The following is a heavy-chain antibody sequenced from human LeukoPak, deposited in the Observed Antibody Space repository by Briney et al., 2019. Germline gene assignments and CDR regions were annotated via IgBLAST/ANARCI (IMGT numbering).Heavy chain of an antibody. CDR3: ARDHGSATSDPTDNWFDP. V-gene: IGHV1-46*01. J-gene: IGHJ5*02. CDR1: GYTFTSYY. CDR2: INPSGGST. Sequence: GASAKVSCKASGYTFTSYYMHWVRQAPGQGLEWMGIINPSGGSTSYAQKFQGRVTMTRDMSTSTVYMELSSLRSEDTAVYYCARDHGSATSDPTDNWFDPWGQGTLVTVSS.